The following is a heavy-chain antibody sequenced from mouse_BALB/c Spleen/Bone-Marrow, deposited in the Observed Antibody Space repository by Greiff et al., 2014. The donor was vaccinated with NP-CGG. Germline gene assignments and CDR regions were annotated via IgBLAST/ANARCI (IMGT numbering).Heavy chain of an antibody. CDR3: TTYYGSRFTY. CDR2: IDPANGNT. J-gene: IGHJ3*01. CDR1: GFNIKDTY. D-gene: IGHD2-9*01. V-gene: IGHV14-3*02. Sequence: VQLQQSGAELVKPGASVKLSCTASGFNIKDTYMHWVKQRPEQGLEWIGRIDPANGNTKYDPKFQGKATITAGTSSNTAYLQLSSLPSEDTAVYYCTTYYGSRFTYWGQGTLVTVSA.